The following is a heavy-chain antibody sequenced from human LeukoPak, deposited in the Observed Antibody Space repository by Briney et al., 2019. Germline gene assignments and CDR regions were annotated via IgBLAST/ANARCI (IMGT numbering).Heavy chain of an antibody. J-gene: IGHJ4*02. D-gene: IGHD1-14*01. CDR2: PPYSGST. CDR3: GRRTAADSSALDN. CDR1: GGSSSGIC. Sequence: SETLSRTCTVSGGSSSGICWAWIRPRPGRGLEGMGYPPYSGSTTSNPFLRRLATMSVDTSRNQISLKLTLVSDAATVLYCAGRRTAADSSALDNWGQGTLVTVSS. V-gene: IGHV4-59*08.